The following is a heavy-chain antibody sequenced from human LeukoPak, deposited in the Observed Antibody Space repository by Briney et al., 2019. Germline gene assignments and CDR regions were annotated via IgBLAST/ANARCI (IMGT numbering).Heavy chain of an antibody. CDR3: ASSYYDSSGYSIIFDY. CDR2: IYYSGST. D-gene: IGHD3-22*01. Sequence: SGTLSLTCTVSGGSISSYYWSWIRQPPGKGLEWIGYIYYSGSTNYNPSLKSRVTISVDTSKNQFSLKLSSVTAADTAVYYCASSYYDSSGYSIIFDYWGQGTLVTVSS. CDR1: GGSISSYY. J-gene: IGHJ4*02. V-gene: IGHV4-59*01.